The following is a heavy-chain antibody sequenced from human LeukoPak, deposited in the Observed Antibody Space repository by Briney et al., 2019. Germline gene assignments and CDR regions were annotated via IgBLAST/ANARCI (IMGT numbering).Heavy chain of an antibody. CDR3: ARHDPYLSGWSRGVDY. CDR2: IYYSGST. Sequence: SETLSLTCTVSSGSISSSDYYWGWIRQPPGKGLERIASIYYSGSTYYNPSLKSRVTISVDTSRNQFSLKLTSVTAADTAVYYCARHDPYLSGWSRGVDYWGQGTLVTVSS. V-gene: IGHV4-39*01. CDR1: SGSISSSDYY. J-gene: IGHJ4*02. D-gene: IGHD6-19*01.